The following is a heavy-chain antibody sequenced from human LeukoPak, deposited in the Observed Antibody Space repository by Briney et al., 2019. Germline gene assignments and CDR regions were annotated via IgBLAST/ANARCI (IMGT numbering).Heavy chain of an antibody. D-gene: IGHD1-20*01. V-gene: IGHV4-61*02. CDR2: IYTSGST. Sequence: SETLSLTCTVSGGSISSGSYYGSWIRQPAGKGLEWIGRIYTSGSTNYNPSLKSRVTISVDTSKNQFSLKLSSVTAADTAVYYCASLSRYNWNLPDYWGQGTLVTVSS. CDR3: ASLSRYNWNLPDY. J-gene: IGHJ4*02. CDR1: GGSISSGSYY.